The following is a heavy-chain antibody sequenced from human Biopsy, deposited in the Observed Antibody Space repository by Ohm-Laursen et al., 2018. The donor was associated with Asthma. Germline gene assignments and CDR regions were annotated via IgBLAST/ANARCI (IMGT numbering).Heavy chain of an antibody. CDR1: GFTFSSYA. CDR3: ARGDSSGWSHYYFDY. CDR2: ISGSGGST. Sequence: SLRLSCTASGFTFSSYAMSWVRQAPGKGLEWVSAISGSGGSTYYADSVKGRFTISRDFSKNTLHLQMHSLRVEDTAVYYCARGDSSGWSHYYFDYWGQGTLVTVSS. J-gene: IGHJ4*02. D-gene: IGHD6-19*01. V-gene: IGHV3-23*01.